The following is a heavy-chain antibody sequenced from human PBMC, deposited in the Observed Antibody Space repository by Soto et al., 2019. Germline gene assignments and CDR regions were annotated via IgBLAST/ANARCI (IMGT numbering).Heavy chain of an antibody. D-gene: IGHD6-19*01. J-gene: IGHJ4*02. V-gene: IGHV3-11*06. CDR2: ISSSSSYT. CDR1: GFTFSDYY. CDR3: AKFPPIIAGAGPVDY. Sequence: GGSLGLSCAASGFTFSDYYMSWIRQAPGKGLEWVSYISSSSSYTNYADSVKGRFTISRDNAKNSLYLQMNSLRAEDTAVYYCAKFPPIIAGAGPVDYWGQGPLVTVPS.